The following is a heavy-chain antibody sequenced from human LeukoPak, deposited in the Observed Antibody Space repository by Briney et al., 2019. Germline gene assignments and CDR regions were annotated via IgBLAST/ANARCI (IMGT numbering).Heavy chain of an antibody. V-gene: IGHV4-59*11. CDR3: ARDLTTVTKGLDI. Sequence: SETLSLTCTVSGGSFSSHYWSWIRQPPGKGLEWIRYISYIGSTNYNPSLKSRVTISVDTSKNQFSLKLSSVTAADTAVYHCARDLTTVTKGLDIWGQGTMATVSS. D-gene: IGHD4-17*01. CDR2: ISYIGST. J-gene: IGHJ3*02. CDR1: GGSFSSHY.